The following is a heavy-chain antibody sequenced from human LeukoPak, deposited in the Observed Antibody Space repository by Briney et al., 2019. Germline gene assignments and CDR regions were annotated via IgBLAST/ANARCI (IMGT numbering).Heavy chain of an antibody. CDR1: GFTFSSYA. V-gene: IGHV3-30-3*01. Sequence: GGSLRLSCAASGFTFSSYAMHWVRQASGKGLEWVAVISYDGSNKYYADSVKGRFTISRDNSKNTLYLQMNSLRAEDTAVYYCARGPTVTPLEYWGQGTLVTVSS. D-gene: IGHD4-17*01. CDR2: ISYDGSNK. CDR3: ARGPTVTPLEY. J-gene: IGHJ4*02.